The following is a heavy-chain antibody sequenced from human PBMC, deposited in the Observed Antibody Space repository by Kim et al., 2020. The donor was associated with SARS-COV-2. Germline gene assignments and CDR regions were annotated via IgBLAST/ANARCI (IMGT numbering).Heavy chain of an antibody. CDR3: ARDHMAWFGEEGDY. D-gene: IGHD3-10*01. CDR2: ISSSSSYI. V-gene: IGHV3-21*01. CDR1: GFTFSSYS. Sequence: GGSLRLSCAASGFTFSSYSMNWVRQAPGKGLEWVSSISSSSSYIYYADSVKGRFTISRDNAKNSLYLQMNSLRAEDTAVYYCARDHMAWFGEEGDYWGQGTLVTVSS. J-gene: IGHJ4*02.